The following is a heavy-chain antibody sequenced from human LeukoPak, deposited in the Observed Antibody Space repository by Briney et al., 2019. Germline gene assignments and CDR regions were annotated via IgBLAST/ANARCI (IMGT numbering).Heavy chain of an antibody. D-gene: IGHD3-22*01. CDR3: ARGEWDPYDVSGYYGDY. V-gene: IGHV1-18*01. CDR2: ISAYNGNT. Sequence: ASVKVSCKASGYTFTSYGISWVRQAPGQGLEWMGWISAYNGNTNYAQKFQGRVTMTTDTSTSTAYMDLRSLRSDDTAVYYCARGEWDPYDVSGYYGDYWGQGTLVTVSS. CDR1: GYTFTSYG. J-gene: IGHJ4*02.